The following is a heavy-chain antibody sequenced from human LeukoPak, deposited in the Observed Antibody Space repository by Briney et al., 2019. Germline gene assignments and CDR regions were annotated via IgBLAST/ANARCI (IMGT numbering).Heavy chain of an antibody. V-gene: IGHV1-2*02. CDR3: ASSPIVVVPAATRGAFDI. CDR1: GYTFTGYY. J-gene: IGHJ3*02. D-gene: IGHD2-2*01. CDR2: INPNSGGT. Sequence: GASVKVSCKASGYTFTGYYMHWVRQAPGQGLEWMGWINPNSGGTNYAQKFQGRVTMTRDTSISTAYMELSRLRSDDTAVYYCASSPIVVVPAATRGAFDIWGQGTMVTVSP.